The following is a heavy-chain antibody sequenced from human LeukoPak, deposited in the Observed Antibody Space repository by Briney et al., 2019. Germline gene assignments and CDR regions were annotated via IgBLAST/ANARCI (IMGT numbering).Heavy chain of an antibody. D-gene: IGHD5-18*01. CDR3: ARAAPNTAMVNFDY. Sequence: GGSLRLSCAASGFTFSDYYMSRIRQAPGKGLEWVSYISSSGSAIYYADFVKGRFTVSRDNAKNSLYLQMNSLRAEDTAVYYCARAAPNTAMVNFDYWGQGTLVTVSS. CDR1: GFTFSDYY. CDR2: ISSSGSAI. J-gene: IGHJ4*02. V-gene: IGHV3-11*01.